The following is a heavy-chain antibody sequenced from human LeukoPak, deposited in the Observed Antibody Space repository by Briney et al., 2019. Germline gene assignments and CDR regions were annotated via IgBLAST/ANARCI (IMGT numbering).Heavy chain of an antibody. D-gene: IGHD2-2*02. CDR2: ISASGANT. CDR3: ARVNDIVVVPAAIPSPNMDV. V-gene: IGHV3-23*01. J-gene: IGHJ6*04. Sequence: GGSLRLSCAASGFTFSSYAMSWVRLAPGKEPDWVAAISASGANTYYADSVKGRFTISRDNSKNTLYLQMNSLRAEDTAVYYCARVNDIVVVPAAIPSPNMDVWGKGTTVTVSS. CDR1: GFTFSSYA.